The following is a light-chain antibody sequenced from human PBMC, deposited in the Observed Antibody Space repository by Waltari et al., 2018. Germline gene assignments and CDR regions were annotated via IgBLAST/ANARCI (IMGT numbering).Light chain of an antibody. CDR1: QSISSW. CDR2: KAS. J-gene: IGKJ1*01. CDR3: QQYNGYPWT. Sequence: DIQMTPSPSTLSASVGDRVTITCRASQSISSWLAWYQQKPGKAPKLLIYKASNLESGVPSRFSAGGSETEFTLTISSLQPDDFATYYCQQYNGYPWTFGQGTKVEVK. V-gene: IGKV1-5*03.